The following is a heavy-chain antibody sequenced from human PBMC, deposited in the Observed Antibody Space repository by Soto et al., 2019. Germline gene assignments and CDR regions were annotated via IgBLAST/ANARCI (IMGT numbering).Heavy chain of an antibody. D-gene: IGHD3-22*01. CDR2: IIPIFGTA. Sequence: VASVKVSCKASGGTFSSYAISWVRQAPGQGLEWMGGIIPIFGTANYAQKFQGRVTITADESTSTAYMELSSLRSEDTAVYYCARAYYYDSSGYGEFDIWGQGTMVTVSS. CDR3: ARAYYYDSSGYGEFDI. J-gene: IGHJ3*02. V-gene: IGHV1-69*13. CDR1: GGTFSSYA.